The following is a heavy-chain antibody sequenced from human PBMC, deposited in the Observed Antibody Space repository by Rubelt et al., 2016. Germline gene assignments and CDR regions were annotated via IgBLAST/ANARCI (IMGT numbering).Heavy chain of an antibody. Sequence: QVQLQESGPGLVKPSETLSLTCTVSGGSISSYYWSWIRQPPGKGLECIGYIYFSGSTNYNPSLESRVTISEDTSKNQFSLKLSSVTAAETAVYYCARLSSSSGIDYWGQGILVTVSS. CDR3: ARLSSSSGIDY. J-gene: IGHJ4*02. V-gene: IGHV4-59*08. CDR2: IYFSGST. D-gene: IGHD6-6*01. CDR1: GGSISSYY.